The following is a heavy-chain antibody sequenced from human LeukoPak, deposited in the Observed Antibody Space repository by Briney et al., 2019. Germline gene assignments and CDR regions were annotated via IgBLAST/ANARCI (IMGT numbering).Heavy chain of an antibody. D-gene: IGHD2-15*01. CDR1: GFKFSNFG. CDR3: ARDLRGSANYFDY. Sequence: GGSLRLSCAASGFKFSNFGMNWVRQAPGKGLEWVSYISNTGSRLDYADSVKGRFTISRDNAKNSLYLQMNSLRAEDTAIYYCARDLRGSANYFDYWGQGTLVTVSS. CDR2: ISNTGSRL. V-gene: IGHV3-48*04. J-gene: IGHJ4*02.